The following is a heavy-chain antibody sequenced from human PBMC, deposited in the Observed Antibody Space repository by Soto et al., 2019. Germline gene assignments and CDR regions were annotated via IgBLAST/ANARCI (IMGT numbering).Heavy chain of an antibody. D-gene: IGHD6-19*01. V-gene: IGHV2-5*02. Sequence: QITLKESGPTLVKPTQTLTLTCTFSGFSLSTSAVGVGWIRQPPGKALAWLSIIDWDDDKHYSPSLKSRLVITKVTSKNQVVLTMTNMDPVDTGAYYCARSKYGSAWTLDYWGQGTLVTVSS. J-gene: IGHJ4*02. CDR1: GFSLSTSAVG. CDR2: IDWDDDK. CDR3: ARSKYGSAWTLDY.